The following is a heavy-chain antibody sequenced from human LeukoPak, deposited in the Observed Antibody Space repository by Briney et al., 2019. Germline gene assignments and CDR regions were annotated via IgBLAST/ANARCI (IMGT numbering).Heavy chain of an antibody. J-gene: IGHJ4*02. D-gene: IGHD6-25*01. Sequence: PGESLKISCKGSGYDFTFYWVAWVRQMPGKGLEWMGIIYPGDSDTRYSPSFQGQVTISADKSISTAYLQWNSLKASDTAMYYCARLLAAPYYINFWGQGTLVTVSS. CDR2: IYPGDSDT. CDR3: ARLLAAPYYINF. CDR1: GYDFTFYW. V-gene: IGHV5-51*01.